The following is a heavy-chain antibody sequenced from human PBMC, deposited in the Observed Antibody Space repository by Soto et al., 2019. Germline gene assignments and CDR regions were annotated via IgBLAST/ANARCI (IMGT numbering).Heavy chain of an antibody. Sequence: ASVKVSCKASGYTFTSYDINWVRQATGQGLEWMGWMNPNSGNTGYAQKFQGRVTMTRNTSISTAHMELRSLRSDDTAVYYCASIYCSGGSCTNYFDYWGQGTLVTVSS. CDR2: MNPNSGNT. V-gene: IGHV1-8*01. D-gene: IGHD2-15*01. CDR3: ASIYCSGGSCTNYFDY. J-gene: IGHJ4*02. CDR1: GYTFTSYD.